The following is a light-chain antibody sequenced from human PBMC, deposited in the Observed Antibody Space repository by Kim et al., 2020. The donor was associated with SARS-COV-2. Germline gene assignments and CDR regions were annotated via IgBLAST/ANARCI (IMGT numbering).Light chain of an antibody. Sequence: CLSPGESATLSCRASQSVSSSHLAWYQQKPGQAPRLLIYGASSRATGIPDRFSGSGSGTDFTLTISRLEPEDSAVYYCQQYGSSYTFGQGTKLEIK. CDR1: QSVSSSH. V-gene: IGKV3-20*01. CDR3: QQYGSSYT. CDR2: GAS. J-gene: IGKJ2*01.